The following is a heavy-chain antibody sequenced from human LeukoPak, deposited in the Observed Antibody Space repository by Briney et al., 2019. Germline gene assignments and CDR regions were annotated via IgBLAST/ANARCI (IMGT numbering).Heavy chain of an antibody. CDR3: APYYYDSSGSLRY. CDR1: GFTFSSYS. V-gene: IGHV3-21*01. J-gene: IGHJ4*02. D-gene: IGHD3-22*01. Sequence: GGSLRLSCAASGFTFSSYSMNWVRQAPGKGLEWVSSISSSSSYIYYADSVKGRFTISRDNAKNSLYLQMNSLRAEDTAVYHCAPYYYDSSGSLRYWGQGTLVTVSS. CDR2: ISSSSSYI.